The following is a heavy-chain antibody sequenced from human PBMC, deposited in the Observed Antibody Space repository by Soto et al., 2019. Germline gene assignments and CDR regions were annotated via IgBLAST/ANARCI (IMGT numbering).Heavy chain of an antibody. CDR2: ISYDGSNK. V-gene: IGHV3-30*18. J-gene: IGHJ4*02. CDR3: AKSGKTRYYDFWSGPDY. CDR1: GFTFSSYG. D-gene: IGHD3-3*01. Sequence: QVQLVESGGGVVQPGRSLRLSCAASGFTFSSYGMHWVRQAPGKGLEWVAVISYDGSNKYYADSVKGRFTISRDNSKNTLYLQMNSLSAEDTAVYYCAKSGKTRYYDFWSGPDYWGQGTLVTVSS.